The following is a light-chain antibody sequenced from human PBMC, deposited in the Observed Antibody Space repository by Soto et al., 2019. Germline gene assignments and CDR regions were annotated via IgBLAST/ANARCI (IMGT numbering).Light chain of an antibody. Sequence: QSVLTQPPSASGSPGQSVTIPCTGTSSDGGGYNSVSWYQQHPGKAPKLMIYEVSKRPSGVPDRFSGSKSGNTASLTVSGLQAEDEADYYCSSYAGSNNFFGGGTKLTVL. J-gene: IGLJ2*01. CDR3: SSYAGSNNF. V-gene: IGLV2-8*01. CDR2: EVS. CDR1: SSDGGGYNS.